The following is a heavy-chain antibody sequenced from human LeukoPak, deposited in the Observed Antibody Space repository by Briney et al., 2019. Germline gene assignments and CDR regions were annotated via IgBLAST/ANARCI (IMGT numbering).Heavy chain of an antibody. J-gene: IGHJ4*02. D-gene: IGHD5-24*01. CDR2: ITSSSTYI. V-gene: IGHV3-21*01. CDR1: GFTFSNYN. Sequence: GGSLRLSCAASGFTFSNYNMNWVRQAPGKGLEWVSSITSSSTYIYYADSVKGRFTISRDNAKNSLYLQMSSLRADDTAVYYCARGWLDYWGQGTLVTVSS. CDR3: ARGWLDY.